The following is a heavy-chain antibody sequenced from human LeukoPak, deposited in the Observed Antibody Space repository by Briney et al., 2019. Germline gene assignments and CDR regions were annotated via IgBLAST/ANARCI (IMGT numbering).Heavy chain of an antibody. CDR1: GFTFSSYA. D-gene: IGHD3-10*01. V-gene: IGHV3-23*01. CDR2: ISGSGGST. CDR3: AKPIRLSHRNYYGSGSYYAPFDY. J-gene: IGHJ4*02. Sequence: GGSLRLSCAASGFTFSSYAMSWVRQAPGKGLEWVSAISGSGGSTYYADSVKGRFTISRDNSKNTLYLQMNSLRAEDTAVYYCAKPIRLSHRNYYGSGSYYAPFDYWGQGTLVTVSS.